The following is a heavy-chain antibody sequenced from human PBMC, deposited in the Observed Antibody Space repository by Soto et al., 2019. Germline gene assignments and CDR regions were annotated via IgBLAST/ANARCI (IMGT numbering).Heavy chain of an antibody. V-gene: IGHV4-39*01. CDR1: GGSFTGSSYY. D-gene: IGHD1-7*01. Sequence: QLQLQESGPGLVKPSETLSLTCTVSGGSFTGSSYYWGWIRQPPGEGLEWIGSIYSGGSTYYNPSLKSPVTMSRVTISVDTSKNQFSLTLTSVTAADTAVYYCARQSRGTTWSDFDSWGQGILVTVSS. CDR2: IYSGGST. CDR3: ARQSRGTTWSDFDS. J-gene: IGHJ4*02.